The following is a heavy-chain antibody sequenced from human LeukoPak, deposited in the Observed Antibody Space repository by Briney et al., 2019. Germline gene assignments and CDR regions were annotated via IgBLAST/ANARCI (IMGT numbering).Heavy chain of an antibody. CDR3: ARGHSNYGDYFDY. J-gene: IGHJ4*02. CDR2: INPDGSEK. CDR1: GFPFSSDW. D-gene: IGHD4-11*01. V-gene: IGHV3-7*01. Sequence: GGSLRLCCAVSGFPFSSDWMMWVRQAPGKGLEWVANINPDGSEKNYVDSVRGRFTISRDNAKSSLSLQMNSLRAEDTAVYYCARGHSNYGDYFDYWGQGALVIVSS.